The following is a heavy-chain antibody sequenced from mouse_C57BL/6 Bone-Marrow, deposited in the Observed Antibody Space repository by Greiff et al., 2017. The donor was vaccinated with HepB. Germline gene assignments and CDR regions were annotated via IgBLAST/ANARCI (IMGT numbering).Heavy chain of an antibody. CDR3: AAYRGFDY. V-gene: IGHV1-76*01. CDR1: GYTFTDYY. CDR2: IYPGSGNT. D-gene: IGHD2-10*01. J-gene: IGHJ2*01. Sequence: QVQLQQSGAELVRPGASVKLSCKASGYTFTDYYINWVKQRPGQGLEWIARIYPGSGNTYYNEKFKGKATLTAEKSSSTAYMQLSSLTSEDSAVYFCAAYRGFDYWGQGTTLTVSS.